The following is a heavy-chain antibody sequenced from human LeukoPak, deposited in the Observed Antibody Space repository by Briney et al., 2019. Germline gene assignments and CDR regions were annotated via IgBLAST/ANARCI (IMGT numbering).Heavy chain of an antibody. D-gene: IGHD5-12*01. J-gene: IGHJ4*02. CDR3: ARIVDIVAAAEGYFDY. CDR1: GYTFTSYY. Sequence: ASVKVSCKASGYTFTSYYMHWVRQAPGQGLEWMGWINPNSGGTNYAQKFQGRVTMTRDTSISTAYMELSRLRSDDTAVYYCARIVDIVAAAEGYFDYWGQGTLVTVSS. V-gene: IGHV1-2*02. CDR2: INPNSGGT.